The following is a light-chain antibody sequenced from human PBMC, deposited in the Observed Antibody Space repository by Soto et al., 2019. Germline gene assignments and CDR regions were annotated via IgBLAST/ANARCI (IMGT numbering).Light chain of an antibody. V-gene: IGLV1-44*01. CDR3: TSWDDNLSGHV. J-gene: IGLJ3*02. CDR2: SYN. CDR1: SSNIGRNS. Sequence: QAVVTQPPSASGTPGQRVTISCSGSSSNIGRNSVNWYQHLPGTAPKLLIYSYNQRPSGVPDRFSGSRSDTSASLAISGLQSEDEAEYYCTSWDDNLSGHVFGGGTKLTVL.